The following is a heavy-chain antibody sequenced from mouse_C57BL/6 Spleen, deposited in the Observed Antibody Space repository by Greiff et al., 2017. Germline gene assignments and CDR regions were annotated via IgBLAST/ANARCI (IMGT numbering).Heavy chain of an antibody. J-gene: IGHJ2*01. CDR2: INPNNGGT. CDR1: GYTFTDYY. V-gene: IGHV1-26*01. Sequence: EVQLQQSGPELVKPGASVKISCKASGYTFTDYYMNWVKQSHGKSLEWIGDINPNNGGTSYNQKFKGKATLTVDKSSSTAYMELRSLTSEDSAVYYCARGGYGSYYFDYWGQGTTLTVSS. CDR3: ARGGYGSYYFDY. D-gene: IGHD1-1*01.